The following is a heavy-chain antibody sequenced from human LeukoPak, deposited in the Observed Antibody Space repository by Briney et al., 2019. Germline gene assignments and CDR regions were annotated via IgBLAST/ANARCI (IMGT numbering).Heavy chain of an antibody. CDR1: GFTFSSYA. J-gene: IGHJ5*02. D-gene: IGHD2-2*01. CDR2: ISYDGSNK. Sequence: PGRSLRLSCTASGFTFSSYAMHWVRQAPGKGLEWVAVISYDGSNKYYADSVKGRFTISRDNSKNTLYLQMNSLRAEDTAVYYCARDKKGRVGYCSSTSCYEFDPWGQGTLVTVSS. CDR3: ARDKKGRVGYCSSTSCYEFDP. V-gene: IGHV3-30-3*01.